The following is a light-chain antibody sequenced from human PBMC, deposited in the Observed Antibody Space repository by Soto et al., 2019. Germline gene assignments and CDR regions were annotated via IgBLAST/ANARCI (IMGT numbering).Light chain of an antibody. CDR2: TAS. J-gene: IGKJ5*01. CDR3: QQSYSTLWT. V-gene: IGKV1-39*01. CDR1: QTISTY. Sequence: DIQMTQSPSSLSASVGDRVTITCRASQTISTYLNWYQQKPGKAPKVLIYTASSLQSGVPSRFSGSGSGTDFTLTISSLQPEDFATYYCQQSYSTLWTFGQGTLLEI.